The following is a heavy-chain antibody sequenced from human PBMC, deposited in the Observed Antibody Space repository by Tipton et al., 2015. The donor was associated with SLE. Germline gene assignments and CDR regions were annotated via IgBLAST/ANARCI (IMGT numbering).Heavy chain of an antibody. CDR3: ARDQEGTGWCDP. CDR1: GGSISSSSYY. Sequence: TLSLTCTVSGGSISSSSYYWGWIRQPPGKGLEWIGSIYYSGSTYYNPSLKSRVTISVDTSKNQFSLKLSSVTAADTAVYYCARDQEGTGWCDPWCQGTLVTVSS. V-gene: IGHV4-39*07. D-gene: IGHD1-1*01. J-gene: IGHJ5*02. CDR2: IYYSGST.